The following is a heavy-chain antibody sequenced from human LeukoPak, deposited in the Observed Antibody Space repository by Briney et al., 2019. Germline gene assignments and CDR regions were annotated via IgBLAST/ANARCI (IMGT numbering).Heavy chain of an antibody. CDR1: GFTVSSYA. CDR2: ISGSGGST. D-gene: IGHD2-2*01. V-gene: IGHV3-23*01. Sequence: GSLRLSCAASGFTVSSYAMSWVRQAPGKGLEWVSAISGSGGSTYYADSVKGRFTISRDNSKNTLYLQMNSLRAEDTAVYYCAKAKHIVVVPAKGYGMDVWGQGTTVTVSS. J-gene: IGHJ6*02. CDR3: AKAKHIVVVPAKGYGMDV.